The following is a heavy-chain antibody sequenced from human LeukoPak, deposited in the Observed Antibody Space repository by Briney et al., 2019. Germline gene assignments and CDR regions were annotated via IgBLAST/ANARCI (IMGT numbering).Heavy chain of an antibody. V-gene: IGHV5-51*01. CDR3: ARLYYYDSSGYYPDY. J-gene: IGHJ4*02. CDR2: IYPGDSDT. D-gene: IGHD3-22*01. CDR1: GSSFTSYW. Sequence: KSGESLQISCQGSGSSFTSYWIGGVRQVPGKGLEWMGIIYPGDSDTRYSPSFQGQVTISADKSISTAYLQWSSLKASDTAMYYCARLYYYDSSGYYPDYWGQGTLVTVSS.